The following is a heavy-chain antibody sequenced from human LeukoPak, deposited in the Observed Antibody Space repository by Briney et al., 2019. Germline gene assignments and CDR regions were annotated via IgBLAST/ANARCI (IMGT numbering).Heavy chain of an antibody. V-gene: IGHV1-2*02. D-gene: IGHD6-19*01. CDR1: GYTFTGYY. CDR3: AREPSYSSGCLRG. CDR2: INPNSGGT. J-gene: IGHJ4*02. Sequence: ASVKVSCKASGYTFTGYYMHWVRQAPGQGLEWMGWINPNSGGTNYAQKFQGRVTMTRDTSISTAYMELSRLRSDVTAVYYCAREPSYSSGCLRGWGQGTLVTVSS.